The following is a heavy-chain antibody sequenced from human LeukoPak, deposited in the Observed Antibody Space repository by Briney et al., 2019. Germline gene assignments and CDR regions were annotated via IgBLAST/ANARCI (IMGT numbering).Heavy chain of an antibody. Sequence: PGGSLRLSCAASGITFSSHAMSWVRQAPGKGLGWVLLISGSGGHTYYGDSVKGRFTISRDNSTNRLYLQMNSLRPEDTAVYYCAKGGAATMRDGYNYYYYYMEVWGRGTTVTVSS. CDR2: ISGSGGHT. CDR1: GITFSSHA. D-gene: IGHD5-24*01. CDR3: AKGGAATMRDGYNYYYYYMEV. J-gene: IGHJ6*03. V-gene: IGHV3-23*01.